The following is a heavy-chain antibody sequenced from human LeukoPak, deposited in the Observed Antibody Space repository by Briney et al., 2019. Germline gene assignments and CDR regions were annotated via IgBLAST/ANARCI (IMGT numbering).Heavy chain of an antibody. CDR2: IDWDDEK. CDR1: GFSLRTSGMC. D-gene: IGHD2-15*01. J-gene: IGHJ4*02. CDR3: AREIVVIAATLYYFDS. V-gene: IGHV2-70*11. Sequence: SGPTLLNPTPTLTLTCTISGFSLRTSGMCVSWIRQSPGKGLEWLARIDWDDEKYYSTSLKTRLTISKDTSKSRVVLTMTNMDPEDTATYFCAREIVVIAATLYYFDSWGQGTLVTVSS.